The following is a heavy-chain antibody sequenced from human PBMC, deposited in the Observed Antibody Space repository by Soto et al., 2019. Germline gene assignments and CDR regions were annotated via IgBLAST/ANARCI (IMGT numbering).Heavy chain of an antibody. Sequence: SETLSLTCAVSGYSISSSNWWGWIRQPPGKGLEWIGYIYYSGSTYYNPSLKSRVTMSVDTSKNQFSLKLSFVTAVDTAVYYCARTDCITMVRGVIVCRWFDPWGQGTLVTVSS. CDR1: GYSISSSNW. CDR3: ARTDCITMVRGVIVCRWFDP. D-gene: IGHD3-10*01. CDR2: IYYSGST. V-gene: IGHV4-28*01. J-gene: IGHJ5*02.